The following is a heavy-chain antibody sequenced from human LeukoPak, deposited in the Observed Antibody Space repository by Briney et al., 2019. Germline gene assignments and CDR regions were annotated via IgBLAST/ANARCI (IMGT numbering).Heavy chain of an antibody. V-gene: IGHV3-23*01. J-gene: IGHJ4*02. Sequence: GGSLRLSCAASGFTFSSYAMSWVRQAPGKGLEWVSDISGSGGSTYYADSVKGRFTISRDNSKNTLYLQMNSLRAEDTAVYYCAKDSAYSGGPFAGGFDHWGQGTLVTISS. CDR3: AKDSAYSGGPFAGGFDH. D-gene: IGHD5-18*01. CDR2: ISGSGGST. CDR1: GFTFSSYA.